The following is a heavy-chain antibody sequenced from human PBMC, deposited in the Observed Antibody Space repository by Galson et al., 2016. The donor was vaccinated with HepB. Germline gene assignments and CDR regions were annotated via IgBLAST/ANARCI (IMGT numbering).Heavy chain of an antibody. CDR3: AREIPTGRTTRMDV. J-gene: IGHJ6*02. D-gene: IGHD1-1*01. Sequence: SVKVSCKASGYTFTSYGISWVRQAPGQGLEWMGWISAYNGNTNYAQKLQGRVTMTTDTPTSTAYMELRSLSSDDTAVYYCAREIPTGRTTRMDVWGQGISVTVSS. V-gene: IGHV1-18*01. CDR1: GYTFTSYG. CDR2: ISAYNGNT.